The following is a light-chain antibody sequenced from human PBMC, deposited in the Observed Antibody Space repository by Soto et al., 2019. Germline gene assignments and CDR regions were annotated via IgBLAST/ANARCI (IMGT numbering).Light chain of an antibody. V-gene: IGLV2-14*01. CDR3: SSYRGSSTLT. CDR2: EVT. CDR1: SNDVGAYDY. Sequence: QSALTQPASVSGSPGQSITISCTGTSNDVGAYDYVSWYQQHPGKAPKLIIYEVTYRPSGVSNRFSDSQSGNTASLTISGLQAEDEADYYCSSYRGSSTLTFGGGTKLTVL. J-gene: IGLJ2*01.